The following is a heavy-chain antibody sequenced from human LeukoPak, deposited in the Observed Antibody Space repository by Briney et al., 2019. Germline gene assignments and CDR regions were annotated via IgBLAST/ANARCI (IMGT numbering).Heavy chain of an antibody. CDR2: IYYSGGT. Sequence: SETLSLACTVYTGSISSYYWSWIRPPPGKGLEWIGYIYYSGGTNYNPSLKSRVTISVDTSKNQFSLKLSSVTAADTAVYYCARLGFSNSGSYLAPSDYWGQGTLVTVSS. CDR3: ARLGFSNSGSYLAPSDY. D-gene: IGHD1-26*01. J-gene: IGHJ4*02. V-gene: IGHV4-59*08. CDR1: TGSISSYY.